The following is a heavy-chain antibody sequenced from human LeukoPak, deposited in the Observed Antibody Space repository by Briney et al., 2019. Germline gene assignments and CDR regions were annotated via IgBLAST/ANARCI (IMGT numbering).Heavy chain of an antibody. CDR1: GGSISSYY. D-gene: IGHD6-13*01. J-gene: IGHJ2*01. CDR2: IYCSGST. CDR3: ARVSYSSSWYPWYFDL. V-gene: IGHV4-59*01. Sequence: SETLSLTCTVSGGSISSYYWSWIRQPPGKGLEWIGYIYCSGSTNYNPSLKSRVTISVDTSKNQFSLKLSSVTAADTAVYYCARVSYSSSWYPWYFDLWGRGTLVTVSS.